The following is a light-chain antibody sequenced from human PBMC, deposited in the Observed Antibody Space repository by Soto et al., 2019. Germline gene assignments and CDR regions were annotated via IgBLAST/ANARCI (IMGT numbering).Light chain of an antibody. CDR3: SSYTSSAVV. Sequence: QSALTQPASVSGSPGQSITISCTGTSSDVGGYNYVSWYQLHPDKAPKLMIYDVTYRPSGVSDRFSGSKSGNTASLTISGLQAEDEADYYCSSYTSSAVVFGGGTKVTVL. V-gene: IGLV2-14*01. J-gene: IGLJ2*01. CDR2: DVT. CDR1: SSDVGGYNY.